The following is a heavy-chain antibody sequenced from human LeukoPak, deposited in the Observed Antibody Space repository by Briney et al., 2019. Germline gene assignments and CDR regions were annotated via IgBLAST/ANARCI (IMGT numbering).Heavy chain of an antibody. CDR3: AKVLRFLEWLGGDH. D-gene: IGHD3-3*01. Sequence: GSLRLSCAASGLTFSIYNMNWVRQAPGKGLEWVSYISSGISTIYYADSVKGRFTISRDNSKNTLYLQMNSLRAEDTAVYYCAKVLRFLEWLGGDHWGQGTLVTVSS. CDR2: ISSGISTI. J-gene: IGHJ4*02. CDR1: GLTFSIYN. V-gene: IGHV3-48*01.